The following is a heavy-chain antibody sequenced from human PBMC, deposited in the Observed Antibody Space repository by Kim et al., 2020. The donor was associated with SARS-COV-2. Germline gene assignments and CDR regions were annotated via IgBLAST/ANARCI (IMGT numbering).Heavy chain of an antibody. Sequence: GGSLRLSCTASGFTFGDYAMSWFRQAPGKGLEWVGFIRSKAYGGTTEYAASVKGRFTISRDDSKSIAYLQMNSLKTEDTAVYYCTRDTWVGGATVDYWGQGTLVTVSS. D-gene: IGHD1-26*01. CDR2: IRSKAYGGTT. CDR3: TRDTWVGGATVDY. CDR1: GFTFGDYA. V-gene: IGHV3-49*03. J-gene: IGHJ4*02.